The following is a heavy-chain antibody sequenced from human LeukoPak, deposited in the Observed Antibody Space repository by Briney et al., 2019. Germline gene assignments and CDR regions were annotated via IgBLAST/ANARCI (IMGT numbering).Heavy chain of an antibody. J-gene: IGHJ6*02. D-gene: IGHD3-22*01. CDR1: GYIFTSYW. Sequence: HGESLQISCKGSGYIFTSYWIGWVRQLPGKGLEWMGIIYPGDSDTRYSPSFQGQVTISADKSISTAYLQWSSLKASDTAMYYCARHPPYYYDSSGYYLDHYYGMDVWGQGTTVTVSS. V-gene: IGHV5-51*01. CDR2: IYPGDSDT. CDR3: ARHPPYYYDSSGYYLDHYYGMDV.